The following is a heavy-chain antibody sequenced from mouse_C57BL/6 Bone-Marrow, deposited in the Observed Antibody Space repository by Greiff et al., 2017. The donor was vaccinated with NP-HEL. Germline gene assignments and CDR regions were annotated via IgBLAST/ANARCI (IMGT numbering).Heavy chain of an antibody. Sequence: QVQLQQSGPELVKPGASVKISCKASGYAFSSSWMNWVKQRPGKGLEWIGRIYPGDGDTNYNGKFKGKATLTADKSSSTAYMQLSSLTSEDSAVYGCAREITGAGFAYWGQGTLVTVSA. V-gene: IGHV1-82*01. J-gene: IGHJ3*01. D-gene: IGHD4-1*01. CDR1: GYAFSSSW. CDR3: AREITGAGFAY. CDR2: IYPGDGDT.